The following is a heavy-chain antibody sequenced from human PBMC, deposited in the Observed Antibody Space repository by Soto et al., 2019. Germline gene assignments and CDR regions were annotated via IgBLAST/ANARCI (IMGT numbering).Heavy chain of an antibody. Sequence: ASVKVSCKVSGYSLTELSLHWVRQAPGRGLEWMGGFDPEEDQTFYAQKFRGRVSMTTDTSTNTAYMELASLRSDDTAVYYCARPQRGDDVKNAFDLWGQGTMVTVSS. D-gene: IGHD2-21*02. CDR1: GYSLTELS. J-gene: IGHJ3*01. CDR3: ARPQRGDDVKNAFDL. V-gene: IGHV1-24*01. CDR2: FDPEEDQT.